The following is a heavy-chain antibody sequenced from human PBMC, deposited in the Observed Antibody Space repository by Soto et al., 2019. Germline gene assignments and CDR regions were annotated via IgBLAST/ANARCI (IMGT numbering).Heavy chain of an antibody. CDR1: GYTFRTYG. CDR2: LNGGTGQT. D-gene: IGHD1-1*01. V-gene: IGHV1-3*01. J-gene: IGHJ6*02. Sequence: ASVKVSCKASGYTFRTYGMHWVRQAPGQSLEWMGWLNGGTGQTRYSQRFQDRLIITRDTSASTGYMELSSLRSEDTAVYYCARGKGMEENYFYYGLDIWGQGTTVTASS. CDR3: ARGKGMEENYFYYGLDI.